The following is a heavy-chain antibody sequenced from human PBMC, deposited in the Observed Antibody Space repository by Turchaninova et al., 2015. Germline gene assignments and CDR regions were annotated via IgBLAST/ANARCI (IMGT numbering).Heavy chain of an antibody. CDR2: IYWDDDK. Sequence: QITLKESGPTLVKPTQTLTLTCTFSGFSLSTTGVGVACIRQPPGKAMECLALIYWDDDKPYRPSLKNRLTITKDTSKNQVVLTMTDMDPVDTATYYCAHRLRYSGDWDVGWFDPWGQGTLVTVAS. J-gene: IGHJ5*02. D-gene: IGHD6-19*01. CDR3: AHRLRYSGDWDVGWFDP. V-gene: IGHV2-5*02. CDR1: GFSLSTTGVG.